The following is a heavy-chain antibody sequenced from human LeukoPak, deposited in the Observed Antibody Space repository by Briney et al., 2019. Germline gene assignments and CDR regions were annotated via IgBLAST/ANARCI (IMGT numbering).Heavy chain of an antibody. V-gene: IGHV3-15*01. J-gene: IGHJ4*02. Sequence: PGGSLRLSCAASGFTFSNAWMSWVRQAPGKGLEWVGRIKSKTDGGTTDYAAPAKGRFTISRDDSKNTLYLQMNGLKTEDTAVYYCTTDRVATRPFDYWGQGTLVTVSS. D-gene: IGHD5-12*01. CDR2: IKSKTDGGTT. CDR1: GFTFSNAW. CDR3: TTDRVATRPFDY.